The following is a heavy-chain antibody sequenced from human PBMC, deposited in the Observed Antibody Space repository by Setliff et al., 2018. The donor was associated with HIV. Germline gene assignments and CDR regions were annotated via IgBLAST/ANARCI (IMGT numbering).Heavy chain of an antibody. CDR2: IYYSGTA. CDR3: ARDLVAAFDI. V-gene: IGHV4-31*03. CDR1: GGSISGGGYY. Sequence: SETLSLTCTVSGGSISGGGYYWTWIRQYPGRGLEWIGYIYYSGTAYYKPSLRSRVTISVDTSMNQFSLNLNSVTAADTAVYYCARDLVAAFDIWGQGTMVTVSS. J-gene: IGHJ3*02.